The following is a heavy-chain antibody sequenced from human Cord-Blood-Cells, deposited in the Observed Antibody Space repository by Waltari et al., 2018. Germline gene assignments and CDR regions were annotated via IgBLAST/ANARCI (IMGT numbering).Heavy chain of an antibody. CDR3: ATHIVVVTASPNWFDP. Sequence: QLQLQESGPGLVKPSETLSLTCTVSGGSISSSSYYWGWIRQPPVKGLEWIGSIYYSGRTCYNPSLRSRVTIAVATSKNQFSLKLSSVTAADTAVYYCATHIVVVTASPNWFDPWGQGTLVTVSS. V-gene: IGHV4-39*07. CDR1: GGSISSSSYY. D-gene: IGHD2-21*02. J-gene: IGHJ5*02. CDR2: IYYSGRT.